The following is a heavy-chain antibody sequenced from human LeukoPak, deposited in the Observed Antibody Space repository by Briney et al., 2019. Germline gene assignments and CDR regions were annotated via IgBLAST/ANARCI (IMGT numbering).Heavy chain of an antibody. V-gene: IGHV4-34*01. CDR3: ARVKRVITLARRVGRGYDY. D-gene: IGHD3-10*01. J-gene: IGHJ4*02. Sequence: KASETLSLTCAVYGGSFSGYYWNWIRQPPGKGLEWIGEINHGGITNYNPSLKSRVTISVDTSKNQFSLKLSSVTAPDTAVYYCARVKRVITLARRVGRGYDYWGQGTLVTVSS. CDR1: GGSFSGYY. CDR2: INHGGIT.